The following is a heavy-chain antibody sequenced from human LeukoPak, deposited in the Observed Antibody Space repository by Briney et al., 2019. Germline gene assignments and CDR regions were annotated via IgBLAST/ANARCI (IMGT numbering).Heavy chain of an antibody. CDR3: ARAIGNYDILTGPRGYGMDV. CDR2: ISYDGSNK. J-gene: IGHJ6*02. CDR1: GFTFSSYG. D-gene: IGHD3-9*01. V-gene: IGHV3-30*03. Sequence: GRSLRLSCAASGFTFSSYGMHWVRQAPGKGLEWVAVISYDGSNKYYADSVKGRFTISRDNSKNTLYLQMNSLRAEDTAVYYCARAIGNYDILTGPRGYGMDVWGQGTTVTVSS.